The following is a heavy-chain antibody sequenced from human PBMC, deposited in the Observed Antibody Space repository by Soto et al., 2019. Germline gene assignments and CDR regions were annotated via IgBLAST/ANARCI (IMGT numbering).Heavy chain of an antibody. D-gene: IGHD3-16*01. CDR1: GYTFTSYG. Sequence: ASVKVSCKASGYTFTSYGISWVRQAPGQGLEWMGWISAYNGNTNYAQKLQGRVTMTTDTSTSTAYMELRSLRSDDTAVYYCARVVAYWGFMIAFGGVMNDYWGQGTLVTVSS. CDR2: ISAYNGNT. J-gene: IGHJ4*02. CDR3: ARVVAYWGFMIAFGGVMNDY. V-gene: IGHV1-18*01.